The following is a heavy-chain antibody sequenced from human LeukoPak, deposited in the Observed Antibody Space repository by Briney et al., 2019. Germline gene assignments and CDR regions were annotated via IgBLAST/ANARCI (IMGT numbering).Heavy chain of an antibody. J-gene: IGHJ4*02. D-gene: IGHD2-15*01. Sequence: ASVKVSCKVSVYTLTELSMHWVRQAPGKGLGWMGGFGPEDSETIYAQNLQGRVTMTEDTSTDTAYMELRSLRSEDTAVYYCATAIDRHCSGGSCYISPFDYWGQGTLVTVSS. CDR2: FGPEDSET. CDR3: ATAIDRHCSGGSCYISPFDY. V-gene: IGHV1-24*01. CDR1: VYTLTELS.